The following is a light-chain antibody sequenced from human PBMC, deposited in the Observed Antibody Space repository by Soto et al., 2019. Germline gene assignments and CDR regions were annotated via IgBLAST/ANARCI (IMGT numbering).Light chain of an antibody. CDR2: LGS. CDR3: MQPLQSWT. CDR1: QSLLHSNGYNY. J-gene: IGKJ1*01. Sequence: DIVMTQSPLSLPVTPGEPASISCRSSQSLLHSNGYNYLDWYLQKPGQSPQLLIYLGSNRASGVPDRLSGSGSGTDFTLKISRVEAEDVGVYYCMQPLQSWTFGQGTKVE. V-gene: IGKV2-28*01.